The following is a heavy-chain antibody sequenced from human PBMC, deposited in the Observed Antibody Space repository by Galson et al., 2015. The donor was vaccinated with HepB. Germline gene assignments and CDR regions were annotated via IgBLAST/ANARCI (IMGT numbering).Heavy chain of an antibody. Sequence: SVKVSCKASGYTFTGYFVHWVRQAPRQGLEWMGRINPKNGVTNYAPKFHGRVSMTRDTAISTAYMELSGLTSDDTAVYSCSREGTGTKTYHWGVWGKGTTGTFTA. V-gene: IGHV1-2*06. CDR2: INPKNGVT. J-gene: IGHJ6*04. CDR3: SREGTGTKTYHWGV. D-gene: IGHD1-7*01. CDR1: GYTFTGYF.